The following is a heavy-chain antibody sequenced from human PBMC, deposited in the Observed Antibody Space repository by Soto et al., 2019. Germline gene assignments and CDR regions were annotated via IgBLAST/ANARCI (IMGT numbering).Heavy chain of an antibody. CDR1: GFTFSSYG. Sequence: PGGSLRLSCAASGFTFSSYGMHWVRQAPGKGLEWVAVISYDGSNKYYADSVKGRFTISRDNSKNTLYLQMNSLRAEDTAVYYCAKDLQVGFLEWLYYYYGLDFWGQLTTGTVAS. CDR3: AKDLQVGFLEWLYYYYGLDF. D-gene: IGHD3-3*02. CDR2: ISYDGSNK. V-gene: IGHV3-30*18. J-gene: IGHJ6*02.